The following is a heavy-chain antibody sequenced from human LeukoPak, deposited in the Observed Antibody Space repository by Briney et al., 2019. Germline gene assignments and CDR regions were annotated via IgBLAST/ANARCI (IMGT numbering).Heavy chain of an antibody. CDR2: FYYTGST. CDR1: GDSIRSFF. V-gene: IGHV4-59*07. D-gene: IGHD4-17*01. CDR3: ARLPSAGYGYFED. Sequence: KPSDTLSLTCTVCGDSIRSFFWRWVRQPRGRGLEWSGFFYYTGSTNYNPSLKSRVSISVDTSTNQLSLNLTSVTAADTAVYYYARLPSAGYGYFEDWGQGALVTVSS. J-gene: IGHJ4*02.